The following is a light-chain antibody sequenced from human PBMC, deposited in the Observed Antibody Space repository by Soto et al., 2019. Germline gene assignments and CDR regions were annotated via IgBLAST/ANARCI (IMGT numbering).Light chain of an antibody. V-gene: IGKV3-15*01. J-gene: IGKJ1*01. CDR1: HNVNNN. CDR3: QQYNNWPRT. CDR2: AVS. Sequence: ILITQSPATLSVSPGERATLSCRTSHNVNNNFAWYQQKFGQSPRLLIYAVSTRATGIPVRFSGSGSGTEFTLTISSFQSEDFALYYCQQYNNWPRTFGQGTKVEIK.